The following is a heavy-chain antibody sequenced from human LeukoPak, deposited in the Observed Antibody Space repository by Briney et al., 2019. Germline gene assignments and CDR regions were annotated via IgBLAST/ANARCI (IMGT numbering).Heavy chain of an antibody. CDR2: INTKTGNP. CDR1: GYTFTGHA. D-gene: IGHD6-19*01. J-gene: IGHJ4*02. Sequence: ASVKVSCKASGYTFTGHAMNWVRQVPGQGPEWMGYINTKTGNPTYAQGFTGRFVFSLDTSVSTAYLQISSLKPEDTGVYYCAKGGWVAVTGMDSWGQGTLVTVSS. CDR3: AKGGWVAVTGMDS. V-gene: IGHV7-4-1*02.